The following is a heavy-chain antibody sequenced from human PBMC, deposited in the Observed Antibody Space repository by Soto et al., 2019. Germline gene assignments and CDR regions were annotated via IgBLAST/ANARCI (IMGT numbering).Heavy chain of an antibody. V-gene: IGHV2-70*04. Sequence: SGPTLVNPTQRLTLTCTFSGLSLSTSGTRVSWIRQPPGKALEWLARIDWDDDKFYSTSLKTRVTISKDTSKNQVLLTMTNMDPVDTATYYCARIHDSSGSSTFDYWGQGTLVTVSS. J-gene: IGHJ4*02. CDR1: GLSLSTSGTR. CDR2: IDWDDDK. CDR3: ARIHDSSGSSTFDY. D-gene: IGHD6-19*01.